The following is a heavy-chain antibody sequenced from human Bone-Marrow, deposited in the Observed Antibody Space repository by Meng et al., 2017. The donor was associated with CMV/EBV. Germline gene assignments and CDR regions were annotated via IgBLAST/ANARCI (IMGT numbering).Heavy chain of an antibody. CDR2: IKCDGSEK. D-gene: IGHD2-2*01. Sequence: GGSLRLSCAASGFTFSSSWMHWVCQAPEKGLEWVADIKCDGSEKYYVDSVKGRLTISRDNSKNTLYLQMNSLRAEDTAVYYCAKVVSIVVVPAGEDVWGQGTTVTVSS. CDR3: AKVVSIVVVPAGEDV. V-gene: IGHV3-52*01. CDR1: GFTFSSSW. J-gene: IGHJ6*02.